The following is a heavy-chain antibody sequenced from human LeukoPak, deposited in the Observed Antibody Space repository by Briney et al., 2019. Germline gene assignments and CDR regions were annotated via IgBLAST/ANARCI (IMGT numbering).Heavy chain of an antibody. CDR2: ISSSSSYT. J-gene: IGHJ3*02. CDR3: ARSGMATATACAFDI. V-gene: IGHV3-21*01. D-gene: IGHD5-24*01. Sequence: GGSLRLSCAASGFTFSSYSMNWVRQAPGKGLEWVSSISSSSSYTYYADSVKGRFTISRDNAKNSLYLQMNSLRAEDTAVYYCARSGMATATACAFDIWGQGTMVTVSS. CDR1: GFTFSSYS.